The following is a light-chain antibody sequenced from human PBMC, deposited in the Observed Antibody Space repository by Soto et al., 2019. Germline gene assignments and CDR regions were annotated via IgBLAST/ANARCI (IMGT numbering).Light chain of an antibody. J-gene: IGLJ3*02. Sequence: QAVVTQEPSLTGSPGGTVTLTCASSTGAVTSGNYPSWFQQKPGQTPRTLIYTTNSRHSWTPARFSGSLLGGKAALTLSSVQPEDEAEYYCLLYYGGAQLVFGGGTKVTVL. CDR2: TTN. CDR3: LLYYGGAQLV. CDR1: TGAVTSGNY. V-gene: IGLV7-43*01.